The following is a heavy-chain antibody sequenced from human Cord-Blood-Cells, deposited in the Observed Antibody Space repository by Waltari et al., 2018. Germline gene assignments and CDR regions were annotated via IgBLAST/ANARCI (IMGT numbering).Heavy chain of an antibody. J-gene: IGHJ3*02. CDR2: INSDGSST. CDR1: GFTFSSYW. Sequence: EVQLVESGGGLVQPGGSLRLSCAASGFTFSSYWMHWVRQAPGKGLVGVSRINSDGSSTSYADSVKGRFTISRDNAKNTLYLQMNSLRAEDTAVYYCARDLYSGYDDAFDIWGQGTMVTVSS. CDR3: ARDLYSGYDDAFDI. D-gene: IGHD5-12*01. V-gene: IGHV3-74*01.